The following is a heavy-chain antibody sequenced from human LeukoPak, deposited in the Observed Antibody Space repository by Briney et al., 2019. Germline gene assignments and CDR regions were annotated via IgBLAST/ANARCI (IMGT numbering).Heavy chain of an antibody. J-gene: IGHJ4*02. CDR1: GFTVSSNY. D-gene: IGHD6-19*01. Sequence: GGSLRLSCAASGFTVSSNYMGWVRQAPGKGLEGVSVIYSGGDRYYAGSVKGRFTISRDNSKNMIYLEMTSLKAEDTAVYYCAKERNLEIAVAGTIFDSWGQGTLVTVSS. V-gene: IGHV3-66*01. CDR2: IYSGGDR. CDR3: AKERNLEIAVAGTIFDS.